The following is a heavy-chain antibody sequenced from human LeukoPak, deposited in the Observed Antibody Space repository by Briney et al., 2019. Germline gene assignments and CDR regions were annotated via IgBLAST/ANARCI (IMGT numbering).Heavy chain of an antibody. CDR1: GGSFSGYY. CDR3: ARGLRLGYCSSTSCRYYMDV. D-gene: IGHD2-2*01. J-gene: IGHJ6*03. Sequence: SETLTLTCAVYGGSFSGYYWSWIRHPPGKGLEWSGEINHSGSTNYNPSLKSRVTISVDTSKHQFSLKLSSVTAADTAVYYCARGLRLGYCSSTSCRYYMDVWGKGTTVTVSS. V-gene: IGHV4-34*01. CDR2: INHSGST.